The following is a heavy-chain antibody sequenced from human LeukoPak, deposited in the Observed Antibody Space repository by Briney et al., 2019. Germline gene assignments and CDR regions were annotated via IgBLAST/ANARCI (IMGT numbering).Heavy chain of an antibody. CDR3: AGDTYYYGSGSYYYYGMDV. CDR2: FDPEDGET. J-gene: IGHJ6*02. CDR1: GYTLTELS. D-gene: IGHD3-10*01. Sequence: ASVKVSCKVSGYTLTELSMHWVRQAPGKGLEWMGGFDPEDGETIYAQKFQGRVTMTEDTSTDTAYMELSSLRSEDTAVYYCAGDTYYYGSGSYYYYGMDVWGQGTTVTVSS. V-gene: IGHV1-24*01.